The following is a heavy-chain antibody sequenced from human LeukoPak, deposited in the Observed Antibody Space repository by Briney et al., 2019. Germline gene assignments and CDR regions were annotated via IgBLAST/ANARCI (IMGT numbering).Heavy chain of an antibody. Sequence: GGSLRLSCAASGFTFSSYAMHWVRQAPGKGLEWVAVISYDGSNKYYADSVKGRFTISRDNSKNTLYLQMNSLRAEDTAVYYCAKVRYSGYDDDYWGQGTLVTVSS. CDR1: GFTFSSYA. V-gene: IGHV3-30-3*01. J-gene: IGHJ4*02. D-gene: IGHD5-12*01. CDR3: AKVRYSGYDDDY. CDR2: ISYDGSNK.